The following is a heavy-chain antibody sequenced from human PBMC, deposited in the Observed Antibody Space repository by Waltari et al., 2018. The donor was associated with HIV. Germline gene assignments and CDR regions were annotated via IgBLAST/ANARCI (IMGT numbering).Heavy chain of an antibody. CDR2: IRGGGGGT. J-gene: IGHJ3*02. CDR3: AKWGQWLPSGPPDI. CDR1: GFTFSSYA. Sequence: EVQLLESGGGLVQPGGSLRLSCAAYGFTFSSYAMSWFPQAPGKGLEWVSAIRGGGGGTYYADSVKGRFTISRDNSKNTLSLQMNSLRAEDTAVYYCAKWGQWLPSGPPDIWGQGTMVTVSS. D-gene: IGHD6-19*01. V-gene: IGHV3-23*01.